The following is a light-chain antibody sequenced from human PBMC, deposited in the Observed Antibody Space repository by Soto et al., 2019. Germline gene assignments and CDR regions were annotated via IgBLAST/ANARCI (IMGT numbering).Light chain of an antibody. J-gene: IGKJ1*01. CDR3: QQRRNWPPWT. CDR1: QSVSSY. Sequence: EIVLTQSPATLSLSPGERATLSCRASQSVSSYLAWYQQKPGQAPRLLIYDASNRATGIPVRFSGSGSGTDFALTISILEPEDFAVYDCQQRRNWPPWTFGQGTKVDIK. V-gene: IGKV3-11*01. CDR2: DAS.